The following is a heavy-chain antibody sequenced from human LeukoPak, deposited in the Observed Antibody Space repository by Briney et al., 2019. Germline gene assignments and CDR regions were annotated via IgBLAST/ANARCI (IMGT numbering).Heavy chain of an antibody. CDR1: GLTFSSYA. V-gene: IGHV3-23*01. CDR3: ARGGEYSSSSYGYFDY. CDR2: ISGSGDST. Sequence: GGSLRLSCIVSGLTFSSYAMNWVRQAPGKGLEWVAVISGSGDSTYYADSVKGRFTISRDNSKNTLYLQMNSLIAEDTAVYYCARGGEYSSSSYGYFDYWGQGTLVTVSS. J-gene: IGHJ4*02. D-gene: IGHD6-6*01.